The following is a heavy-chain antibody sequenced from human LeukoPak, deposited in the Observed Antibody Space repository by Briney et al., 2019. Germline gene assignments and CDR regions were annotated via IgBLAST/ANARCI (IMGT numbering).Heavy chain of an antibody. CDR1: GFTFSSYW. D-gene: IGHD2-2*02. Sequence: GGSLRLSCAASGFTFSSYWMSWVRQAPGKGLEWVANIKQDGSEKYYVDSVKGRFTISRDNAKNSLYLQMNSLRAEDTAVYYCARLIVVVPAAIAHFDYWSQGTLVTVSS. CDR3: ARLIVVVPAAIAHFDY. V-gene: IGHV3-7*01. CDR2: IKQDGSEK. J-gene: IGHJ4*02.